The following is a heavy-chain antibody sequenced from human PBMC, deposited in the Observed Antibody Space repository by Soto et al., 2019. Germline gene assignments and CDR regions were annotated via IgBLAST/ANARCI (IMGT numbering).Heavy chain of an antibody. CDR3: ARDTFKGSGSLNYYYYYGMDV. D-gene: IGHD3-10*01. CDR1: GFTFSSYW. V-gene: IGHV3-7*01. J-gene: IGHJ6*02. Sequence: EVQLVESGGGLVQPGGSLRLSCAASGFTFSSYWMSWVRQAPGKGLEWVANIKQDGSEKYYVDSMKGRFTISRDNAKNSLYLQMNSLRAEDTAVYYCARDTFKGSGSLNYYYYYGMDVWGQGTTVTVSS. CDR2: IKQDGSEK.